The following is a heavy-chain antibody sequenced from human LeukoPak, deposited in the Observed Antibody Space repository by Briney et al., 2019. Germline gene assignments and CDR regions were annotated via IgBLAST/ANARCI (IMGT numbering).Heavy chain of an antibody. D-gene: IGHD1-26*01. J-gene: IGHJ4*02. CDR3: ARARGTY. CDR1: GFPFSSYW. Sequence: GGSLRLSCVASGFPFSSYWMTWVRQAPGKGLEWVSVIYSGGSTYYADSVKGRFTISRDNSKNTLYLQMNSLRAEDTAVYYCARARGTYWGQGTLVTVSS. V-gene: IGHV3-53*01. CDR2: IYSGGST.